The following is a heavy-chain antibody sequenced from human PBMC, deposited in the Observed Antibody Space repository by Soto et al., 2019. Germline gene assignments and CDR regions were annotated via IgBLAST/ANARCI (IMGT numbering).Heavy chain of an antibody. V-gene: IGHV4-59*08. CDR3: ARRCGSSFDY. Sequence: QVQLQESGPGLVKPSETLSLTCTVSGGSISFYYWSWIRQPPGKGLEWIGYIYYSGSTNYNPSLKSRVTISVDTSKNRFSLKLSAVTAADTAVYYCARRCGSSFDYWGQGTLVTVSS. CDR2: IYYSGST. CDR1: GGSISFYY. D-gene: IGHD6-13*01. J-gene: IGHJ4*02.